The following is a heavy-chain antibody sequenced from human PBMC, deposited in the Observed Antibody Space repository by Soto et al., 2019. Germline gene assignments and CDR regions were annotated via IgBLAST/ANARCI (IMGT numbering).Heavy chain of an antibody. Sequence: ASVKVSCKASGYTFTSCGSSWVRQAPGQGLEWMGWISAYNGNTNYAQKLQGRVTMTTDTSTSTAYMELRSLRSDDTAVYYCAKDRDAAAAEYYFDYWGQAALVTVSS. J-gene: IGHJ4*02. CDR1: GYTFTSCG. D-gene: IGHD6-13*01. CDR3: AKDRDAAAAEYYFDY. V-gene: IGHV1-18*01. CDR2: ISAYNGNT.